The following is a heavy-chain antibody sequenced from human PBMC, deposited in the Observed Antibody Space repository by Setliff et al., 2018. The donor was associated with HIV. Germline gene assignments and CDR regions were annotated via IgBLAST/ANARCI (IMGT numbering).Heavy chain of an antibody. Sequence: PGGSLRLSCAASGFTFSSYAMSWVRQAPGKGLEWVAFIRYDGSNKYYADSVKGRFTISRDNSKNTLYLQMSSLRAEDTAVYYCVKDLPITIPKYYFYMDVWGKGTTVTVSS. CDR1: GFTFSSYA. V-gene: IGHV3-30*02. CDR2: IRYDGSNK. CDR3: VKDLPITIPKYYFYMDV. J-gene: IGHJ6*03. D-gene: IGHD2-2*01.